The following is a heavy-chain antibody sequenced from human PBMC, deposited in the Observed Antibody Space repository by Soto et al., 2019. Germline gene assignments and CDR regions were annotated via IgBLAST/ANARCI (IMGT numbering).Heavy chain of an antibody. V-gene: IGHV3-23*01. D-gene: IGHD3-3*01. CDR3: AKLPDPSLEWLLSAFQH. CDR1: GFTFSSYA. J-gene: IGHJ1*01. Sequence: GGSLRLSCAASGFTFSSYAMSWVRQAPGKGLEWVSAISGSGGSTYYADSVKGRFTISRDNSKNTLYLQMNSLRAEDTAVYYCAKLPDPSLEWLLSAFQHWGQGTLVTVSS. CDR2: ISGSGGST.